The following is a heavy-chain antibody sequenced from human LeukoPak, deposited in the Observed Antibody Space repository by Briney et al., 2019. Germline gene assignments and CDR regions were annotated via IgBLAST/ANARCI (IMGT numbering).Heavy chain of an antibody. D-gene: IGHD6-13*01. Sequence: GGSLRLSCAASGFTFSSSAMSWVRQAPGKGLEWVSAISNNGGYTYYADSVQGRFTISRDNSKSTLCLQMNSLRAEDTAVYYCAKTRPLDSSSWSHGDYWGQGTLVTVSS. CDR2: ISNNGGYT. CDR1: GFTFSSSA. J-gene: IGHJ4*02. V-gene: IGHV3-23*01. CDR3: AKTRPLDSSSWSHGDY.